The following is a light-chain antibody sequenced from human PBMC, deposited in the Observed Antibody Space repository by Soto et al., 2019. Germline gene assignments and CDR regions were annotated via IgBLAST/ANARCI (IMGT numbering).Light chain of an antibody. J-gene: IGKJ4*01. CDR3: QQRSNWPRT. V-gene: IGKV3-11*01. Sequence: EIVLTQSPATLSLSPGERATLSCRASQSVSSYLAWYQQKPGQAPRLLIYDASNRATGIPARFSGSGSGTXXXXXISSLEPEDFAVYYCQQRSNWPRTFGGGTKVEIK. CDR2: DAS. CDR1: QSVSSY.